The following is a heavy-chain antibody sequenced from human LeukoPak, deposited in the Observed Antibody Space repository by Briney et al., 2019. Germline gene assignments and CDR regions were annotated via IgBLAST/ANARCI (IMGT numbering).Heavy chain of an antibody. D-gene: IGHD3-9*01. V-gene: IGHV1-18*01. CDR1: GYTFTSYG. Sequence: ASVKVSCKASGYTFTSYGISWVRQAPGQGLEWMGWISAYNGNTNYAQKLHGRVTMTTDTSTSTAYMELRSLRSDDTAVYYCARDSLVRYFVTYNWFDPWGQGTLVTVSS. CDR3: ARDSLVRYFVTYNWFDP. CDR2: ISAYNGNT. J-gene: IGHJ5*02.